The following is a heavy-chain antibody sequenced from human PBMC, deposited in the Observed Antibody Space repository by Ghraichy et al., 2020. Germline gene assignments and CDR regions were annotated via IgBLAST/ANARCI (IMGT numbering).Heavy chain of an antibody. CDR1: GFTFSSYS. Sequence: GESLNISCAASGFTFSSYSMNWVRQAPGKGLEWVSSISSSSSYIYYADSVKGRFTISRDNAKNSLYLQMNSLRAEDTAVYYCARDSRLTELTYYDILTGYTWFDPWGQGTLVTVSS. CDR2: ISSSSSYI. CDR3: ARDSRLTELTYYDILTGYTWFDP. V-gene: IGHV3-21*01. D-gene: IGHD3-9*01. J-gene: IGHJ5*02.